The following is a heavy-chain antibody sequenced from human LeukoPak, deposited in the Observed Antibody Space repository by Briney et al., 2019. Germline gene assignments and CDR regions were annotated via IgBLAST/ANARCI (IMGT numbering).Heavy chain of an antibody. D-gene: IGHD3-10*01. CDR2: IYYSGTT. CDR3: AREVRRDGSGKPTRRFDY. J-gene: IGHJ4*02. V-gene: IGHV4-39*02. Sequence: SETLSLTCTVSGGSISSNDYYWGWIRQPPGKGLEWIGSIYYSGTTYYKPSLKSRVTISIDTSKNQFSLKLSSVTAADTAVYYCAREVRRDGSGKPTRRFDYWGQGTLVTVSS. CDR1: GGSISSNDYY.